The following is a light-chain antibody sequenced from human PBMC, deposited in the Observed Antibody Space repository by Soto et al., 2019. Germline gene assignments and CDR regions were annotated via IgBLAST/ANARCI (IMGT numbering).Light chain of an antibody. J-gene: IGLJ1*01. CDR1: SSDVGSYNY. CDR2: DVS. CDR3: CSYTGSSPNYV. V-gene: IGLV2-11*01. Sequence: QSALTQPRSLSGSPGQSVTISCTGTSSDVGSYNYVSWYQQHPGKAPKVMIYDVSKRPSGVPDRFSGSKSGNTASLTVSGLRAEDEADYYCCSYTGSSPNYVFGTGTKLTVL.